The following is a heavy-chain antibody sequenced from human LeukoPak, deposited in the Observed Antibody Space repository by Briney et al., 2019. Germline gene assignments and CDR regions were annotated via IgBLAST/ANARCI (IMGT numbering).Heavy chain of an antibody. CDR2: INHSGST. CDR1: GGSFRGYY. V-gene: IGHV4-34*01. CDR3: PVGRHRARHWWSDP. D-gene: IGHD3-3*02. J-gene: IGHJ5*02. Sequence: SETLSLTCAVYGGSFRGYYWSWIRQPPGQGLEWIGEINHSGSTNYNPSLKTRVTISVDTSKNQFSLTLSSVTAADPAGYYCPVGRHRARHWWSDPSGQGTLVTVSS.